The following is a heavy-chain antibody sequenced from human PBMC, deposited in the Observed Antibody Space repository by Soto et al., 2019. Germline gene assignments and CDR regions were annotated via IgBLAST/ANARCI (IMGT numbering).Heavy chain of an antibody. D-gene: IGHD6-13*01. J-gene: IGHJ4*02. CDR2: IIPILGIA. CDR1: GGTFSSYT. V-gene: IGHV1-69*02. Sequence: QVQLVQSGAEVKKPGSSVKVSCKASGGTFSSYTISWVRQAPGQGLEWMGRIIPILGIANYAQKFQGRVTMTADKSTSTAYMELSSLRSEDTAVYYCARATAVTAAGFDYWGQGPLVTVSS. CDR3: ARATAVTAAGFDY.